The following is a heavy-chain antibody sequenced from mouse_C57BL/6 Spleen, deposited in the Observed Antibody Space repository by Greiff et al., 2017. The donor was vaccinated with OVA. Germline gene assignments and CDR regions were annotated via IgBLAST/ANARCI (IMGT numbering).Heavy chain of an antibody. D-gene: IGHD2-1*01. CDR3: ARAYGNYDYDFDY. V-gene: IGHV5-16*01. J-gene: IGHJ2*01. Sequence: EVMLVESEGGLVQPGSSMKLSCTASGFTFSDYYMAWVRQVPEKGLEWVANINYDGSSTYYLDSLKSRFILSRDNAKNILYLQMSSLKSEDTATYYCARAYGNYDYDFDYWGQGTTLTVSS. CDR2: INYDGSST. CDR1: GFTFSDYY.